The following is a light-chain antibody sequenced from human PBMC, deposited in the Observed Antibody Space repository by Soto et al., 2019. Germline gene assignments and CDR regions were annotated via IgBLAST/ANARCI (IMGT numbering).Light chain of an antibody. J-gene: IGKJ1*01. CDR3: LQDYSYPWT. Sequence: AIQMTQSPSSLSASLGDRVTITCRASQGIRNDLGWYQQKPGKAPRLLIYAASSLQSGVPSKFSGSGSGTDFTLTISSLQPEDFETYYCLQDYSYPWTFGQGTKVEI. V-gene: IGKV1-6*01. CDR1: QGIRND. CDR2: AAS.